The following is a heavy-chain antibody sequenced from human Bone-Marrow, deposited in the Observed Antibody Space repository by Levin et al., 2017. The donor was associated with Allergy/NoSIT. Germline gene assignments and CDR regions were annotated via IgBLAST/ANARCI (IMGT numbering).Heavy chain of an antibody. CDR2: IYYSGST. D-gene: IGHD4-17*01. V-gene: IGHV4-31*03. CDR1: GGSISSGGYY. Sequence: LRLSCTVSGGSISSGGYYWSWIRQHPGKGLEWIGYIYYSGSTYYNPSLKSRVTISVDTSKNQFSLKLSSVTAADTAVYYCARASDYGQRPFDYWGQGTLVTVSS. J-gene: IGHJ4*02. CDR3: ARASDYGQRPFDY.